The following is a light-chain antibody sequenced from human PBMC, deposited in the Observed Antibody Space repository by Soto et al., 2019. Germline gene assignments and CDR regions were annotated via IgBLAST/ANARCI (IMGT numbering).Light chain of an antibody. J-gene: IGLJ1*01. CDR3: SSDAGINTYV. CDR2: EVN. CDR1: SSDVGGFNY. Sequence: QSALTQPPSASGSPGQSVTISCTGTSSDVGGFNYVSWYQQHPGKAPKVIIYEVNKRPSGVPDRFFGSKSGSTASLTVSGLLDEDESDYYCSSDAGINTYVFGGGTKVTVL. V-gene: IGLV2-8*01.